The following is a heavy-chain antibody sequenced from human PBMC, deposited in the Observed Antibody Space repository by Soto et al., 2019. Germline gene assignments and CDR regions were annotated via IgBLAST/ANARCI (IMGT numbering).Heavy chain of an antibody. CDR1: GGSISSGGYY. V-gene: IGHV4-31*03. CDR3: ASGPDNWRDDSYYYYGMDV. Sequence: QVQLQESGPGLVKPSQTLSLTCTVSGGSISSGGYYWSWIRQHPGKGLEWIGYIYYSGSTYYNPSLKSRVTISVDTXXTXFCXKLSSVTAADTAVYYCASGPDNWRDDSYYYYGMDVWGQGTTVTVSS. CDR2: IYYSGST. D-gene: IGHD1-20*01. J-gene: IGHJ6*02.